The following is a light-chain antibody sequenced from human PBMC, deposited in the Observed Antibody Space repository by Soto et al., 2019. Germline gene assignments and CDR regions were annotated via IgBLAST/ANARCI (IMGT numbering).Light chain of an antibody. CDR1: QSVGSS. CDR2: SAS. J-gene: IGKJ5*01. V-gene: IGKV3-15*01. CDR3: QQYTNWHPIT. Sequence: EIVMTQSPATLSVSPGVRATLSCRASQSVGSSVAWYRQKPGQAPTLLIYSASTRATGIPDRFSGSGSGTEFTLTISSLQSEDFGVYYCQQYTNWHPITFGQGTRLEIK.